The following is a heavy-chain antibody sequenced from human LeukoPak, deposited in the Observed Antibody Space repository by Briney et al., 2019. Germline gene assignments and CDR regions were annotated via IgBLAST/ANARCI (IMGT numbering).Heavy chain of an antibody. D-gene: IGHD4-23*01. CDR2: ISGSGGSA. CDR1: RFTFSSYP. V-gene: IGHV3-23*01. CDR3: ARVDVVTVGKNAFDI. J-gene: IGHJ3*02. Sequence: GGSLTLSCEASRFTFSSYPMSCVPHAPGKGLECVSVISGSGGSANYEDSVKGRFSISRDNSKNTLYLQMNSLRAEDTAVYYCARVDVVTVGKNAFDIWGQGTMVTVSS.